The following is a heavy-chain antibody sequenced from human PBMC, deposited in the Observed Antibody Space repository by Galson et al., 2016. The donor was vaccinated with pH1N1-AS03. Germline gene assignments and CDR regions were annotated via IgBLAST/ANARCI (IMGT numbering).Heavy chain of an antibody. D-gene: IGHD4-17*01. J-gene: IGHJ2*01. CDR2: IFYSGTS. CDR3: ARHDPPGDYGGTHWYVDL. CDR1: GGSIRNYY. Sequence: SETLSLTCSVSGGSIRNYYWSWIRQPPGKGLEWIGHIFYSGTSIYNPSPKSRVTILVDTSTNHFSLRLSSVPAADTAVYSCARHDPPGDYGGTHWYVDLWGRGTLVTVSS. V-gene: IGHV4-59*08.